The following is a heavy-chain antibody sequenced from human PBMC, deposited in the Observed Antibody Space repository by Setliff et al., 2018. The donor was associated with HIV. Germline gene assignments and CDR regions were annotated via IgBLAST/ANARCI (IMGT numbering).Heavy chain of an antibody. CDR1: GGSISSGSYH. CDR2: IYTSGST. D-gene: IGHD3-3*01. J-gene: IGHJ3*02. CDR3: ARGGRGGGEPYYDFWSGYHDTFDI. Sequence: PSETLSLTCTVSGGSISSGSYHWSWIRQPAGKGLEWIGHIYTSGSTKYNPSLKSRVTISVDTSKTQFSLRLSSVTAADAAVFYGARGGRGGGEPYYDFWSGYHDTFDIWGQGTMVTVSS. V-gene: IGHV4-61*09.